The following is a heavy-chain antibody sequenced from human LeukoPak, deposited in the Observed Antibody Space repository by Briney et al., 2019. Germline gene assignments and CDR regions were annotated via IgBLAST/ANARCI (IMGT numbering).Heavy chain of an antibody. V-gene: IGHV4-39*01. Sequence: SETLSLTCTVSGGSISSGSYYWGWIRQPPGKGLEWIGSIYYSGSTYYNPSLKSRVTLSVDTSNNQCSLKLRSVPAANASVYSCASNFPPPRYSGWYSMKDYWGQGTLVTVSS. J-gene: IGHJ4*02. CDR1: GGSISSGSYY. CDR2: IYYSGST. D-gene: IGHD6-19*01. CDR3: ASNFPPPRYSGWYSMKDY.